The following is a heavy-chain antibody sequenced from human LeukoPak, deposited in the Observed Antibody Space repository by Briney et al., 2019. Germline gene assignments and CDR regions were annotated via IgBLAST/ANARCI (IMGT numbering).Heavy chain of an antibody. J-gene: IGHJ4*02. CDR2: ISGSGGST. V-gene: IGHV3-23*01. CDR3: ATRDKMVYAIRSFDY. D-gene: IGHD2-8*01. Sequence: HPGGSLRLSCAASGFTFSSYAMIWVRQAPGKGLEWVSAISGSGGSTYYADSVKGRFTISRDNSKNTLYLQMNSLRAEDTAVYYCATRDKMVYAIRSFDYWGQGTLVTVFS. CDR1: GFTFSSYA.